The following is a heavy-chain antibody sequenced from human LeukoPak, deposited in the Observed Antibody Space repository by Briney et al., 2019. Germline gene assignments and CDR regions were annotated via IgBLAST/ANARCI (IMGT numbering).Heavy chain of an antibody. CDR3: AREGSSSAYESYFDN. J-gene: IGHJ4*02. V-gene: IGHV4-59*01. CDR1: DGSISSYY. D-gene: IGHD5-12*01. Sequence: SETLSLTCTVSDGSISSYYWSWIRQPPGKGLEWIGNMYYSGSTNYNPSLKSRVTMSLDTSKNQFSLKLSSVTAADTAVYYCAREGSSSAYESYFDNWGQGTLVTVSS. CDR2: MYYSGST.